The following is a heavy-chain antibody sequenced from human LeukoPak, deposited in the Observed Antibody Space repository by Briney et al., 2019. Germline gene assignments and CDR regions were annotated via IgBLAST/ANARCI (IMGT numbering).Heavy chain of an antibody. D-gene: IGHD6-13*01. CDR1: GGTFSSYA. CDR3: ARGGIAAAGTIEDYYYYGMDV. V-gene: IGHV1-69*04. J-gene: IGHJ6*02. CDR2: IIPIFGIA. Sequence: SVKDSCKASGGTFSSYAISWLRQAPGQGLEWMGRIIPIFGIANYAQKFQGRVTITADKSTSTAYMELSSLRSEDTAVYYCARGGIAAAGTIEDYYYYGMDVWGQGTTVTVSS.